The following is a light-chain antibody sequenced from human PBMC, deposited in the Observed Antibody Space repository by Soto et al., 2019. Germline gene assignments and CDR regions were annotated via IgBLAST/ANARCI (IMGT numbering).Light chain of an antibody. CDR2: GVS. CDR3: QQYGGSPALT. Sequence: IVLTQSPGTLSLSPGERATLSCRASQSVTNNQFAWFRQKPGQAPRLLIWGVSNRATGIPDRFTGSGSGTDFTLTISRLEPEDFAVYYCQQYGGSPALTFGGGTKVDIK. J-gene: IGKJ4*01. CDR1: QSVTNNQ. V-gene: IGKV3-20*01.